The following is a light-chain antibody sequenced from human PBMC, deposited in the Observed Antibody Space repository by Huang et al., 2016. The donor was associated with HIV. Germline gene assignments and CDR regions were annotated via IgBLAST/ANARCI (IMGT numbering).Light chain of an antibody. V-gene: IGKV1-39*01. J-gene: IGKJ3*01. Sequence: DIQMTQSPSSLSASVGDGVTITCRASQSIGYYLNWYHQKPGRAPKILIYAASTSQSGVPSRVSGSGSGTDFALTISSLQPEDFATYYCQQSHSTPETVGPGTKVDIK. CDR1: QSIGYY. CDR3: QQSHSTPET. CDR2: AAS.